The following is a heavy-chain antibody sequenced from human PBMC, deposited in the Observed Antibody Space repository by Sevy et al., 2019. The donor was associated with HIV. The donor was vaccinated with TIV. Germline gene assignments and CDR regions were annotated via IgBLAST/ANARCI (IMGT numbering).Heavy chain of an antibody. CDR3: ATGEARLDY. D-gene: IGHD6-6*01. J-gene: IGHJ4*02. CDR1: GGTFINLA. CDR2: IIPLFGPA. Sequence: ASVKVSCKISGGTFINLAISWVRQAPGQGLEWMGGIIPLFGPANYVQKFQGRVTITADRSTRTAYMERSGLKSEDTAVYYCATGEARLDYWGQGTLVTVSS. V-gene: IGHV1-69*06.